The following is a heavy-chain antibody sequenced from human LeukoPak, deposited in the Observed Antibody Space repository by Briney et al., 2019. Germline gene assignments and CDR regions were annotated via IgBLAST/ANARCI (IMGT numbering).Heavy chain of an antibody. CDR1: GFTLSSYW. CDR3: ARARAWVTKDYYYGMDV. D-gene: IGHD4-17*01. J-gene: IGHJ6*02. Sequence: LAGGSLRLSCAASGFTLSSYWMSWVRQAPGKGLEWVANIIQDGSEKNSVDSVKGQFTISRDNAKNSLYLQMNSLRAGDTAVYYCARARAWVTKDYYYGMDVWGQGTTVTVSS. CDR2: IIQDGSEK. V-gene: IGHV3-7*01.